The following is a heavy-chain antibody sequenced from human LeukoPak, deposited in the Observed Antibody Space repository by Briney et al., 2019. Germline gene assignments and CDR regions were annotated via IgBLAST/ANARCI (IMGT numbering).Heavy chain of an antibody. D-gene: IGHD6-13*01. CDR2: MNPNSGNT. CDR3: ASALKRGSAGTLIDH. J-gene: IGHJ4*02. Sequence: ASVRVSCKASGYSFTSHDINWVRQATGQGLEWMGWMNPNSGNTGYAQKFQDRVTMTRNTSISTAYLELSSLGSEDTAMYYCASALKRGSAGTLIDHWGQGTLVTVSS. V-gene: IGHV1-8*01. CDR1: GYSFTSHD.